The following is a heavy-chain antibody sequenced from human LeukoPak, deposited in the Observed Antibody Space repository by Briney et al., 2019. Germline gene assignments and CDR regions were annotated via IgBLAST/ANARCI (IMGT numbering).Heavy chain of an antibody. CDR2: IDEAGKDR. D-gene: IGHD2-15*01. CDR3: ARASPGVVFNYFDY. Sequence: LPGGSLRLSCVASGFTIDSFYMSWVRQAPGKGPEWVANIDEAGKDRYYADSVKGRFTISRDNTKNSVFLDMTSLRVEDTATYFCARASPGVVFNYFDYWGQGALVPVSS. J-gene: IGHJ4*01. CDR1: GFTIDSFY. V-gene: IGHV3-7*01.